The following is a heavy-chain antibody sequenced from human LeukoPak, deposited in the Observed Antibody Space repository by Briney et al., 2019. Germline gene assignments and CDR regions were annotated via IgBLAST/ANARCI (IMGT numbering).Heavy chain of an antibody. CDR3: ERGAARMVEVAPIISFEF. J-gene: IGHJ4*02. CDR2: ISYNGRNQ. CDR1: GFTFSSYA. Sequence: GRSLRLSCSASGFTFSSYAMHWVRQAPGKGLEWVAVISYNGRNQNYADSVQGRFTISRDNSKNTLYLQMNSLRAEDTAVYYCERGAARMVEVAPIISFEFWGQGTLVTVSS. D-gene: IGHD5-24*01. V-gene: IGHV3-30*04.